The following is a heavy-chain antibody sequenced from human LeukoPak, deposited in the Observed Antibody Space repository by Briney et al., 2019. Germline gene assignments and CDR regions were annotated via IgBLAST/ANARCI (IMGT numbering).Heavy chain of an antibody. Sequence: GGSLRLSCAASGFTFSNAWMSWVRQAPGKGREWVGRIKSKTDGGTTDYAAPVKGRCTISRDDSKNTLYLQMNSLKTEDTPVYSCTTDLWAQDIVVVVAATGGAFDIWGQGTMVTVSS. CDR1: GFTFSNAW. D-gene: IGHD2-15*01. V-gene: IGHV3-15*01. CDR2: IKSKTDGGTT. CDR3: TTDLWAQDIVVVVAATGGAFDI. J-gene: IGHJ3*02.